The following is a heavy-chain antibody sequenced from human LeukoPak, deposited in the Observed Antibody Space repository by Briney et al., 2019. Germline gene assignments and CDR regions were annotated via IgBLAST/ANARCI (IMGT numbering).Heavy chain of an antibody. CDR3: AREGADYGDYNLDY. D-gene: IGHD4-17*01. Sequence: ASVKVSRKASGYTFTGYYMHWVRQAPGQGLEWMEWINPNSGGTNYAQKFQGRVTMTRDTSISTAYMELSRLRSDDTAVYYCAREGADYGDYNLDYWGQGTLVTVSS. CDR1: GYTFTGYY. J-gene: IGHJ4*02. CDR2: INPNSGGT. V-gene: IGHV1-2*02.